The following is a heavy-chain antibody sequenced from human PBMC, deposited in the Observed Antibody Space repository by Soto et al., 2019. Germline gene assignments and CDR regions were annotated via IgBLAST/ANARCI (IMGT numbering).Heavy chain of an antibody. J-gene: IGHJ3*02. CDR1: Y. Sequence: YWNWVRQPPGKGLEWIGYIYYSGSTNYNPSLKSRVTISVDTSKNQFSLRLSSVTAADTAMYYCARRPGYGNAFDIWGQGTMVTVSS. CDR3: ARRPGYGNAFDI. V-gene: IGHV4-59*08. CDR2: IYYSGST. D-gene: IGHD5-18*01.